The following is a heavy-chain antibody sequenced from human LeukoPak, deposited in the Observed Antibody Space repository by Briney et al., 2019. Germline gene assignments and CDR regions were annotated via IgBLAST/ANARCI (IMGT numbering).Heavy chain of an antibody. CDR1: GFTVSSNY. CDR3: ARGPLIALWFGD. J-gene: IGHJ4*02. Sequence: PRGSLRLSCAASGFTVSSNYMSWVRQAPGKGLEWVSIIYAGDDIYYADAVKGRFTISRDNSKNTLYLQMNSLRAEDTAVYYCARGPLIALWFGDWGQGALVTVSS. CDR2: IYAGDDI. V-gene: IGHV3-53*01. D-gene: IGHD3-10*01.